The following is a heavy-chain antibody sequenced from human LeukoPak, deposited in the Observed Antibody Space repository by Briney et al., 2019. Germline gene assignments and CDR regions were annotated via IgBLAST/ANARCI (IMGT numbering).Heavy chain of an antibody. CDR2: INPSSGDT. D-gene: IGHD5-12*01. Sequence: EASVKVSCTASGYTLTGYYMHWVRLAPGQGLEWMGWINPSSGDTNYAQKFQGRVTMTRDTSISTAYMELSRLRSDDTAVYYCAKNPYEYYFDYWGQGTLVTVSS. V-gene: IGHV1-2*02. CDR3: AKNPYEYYFDY. CDR1: GYTLTGYY. J-gene: IGHJ4*02.